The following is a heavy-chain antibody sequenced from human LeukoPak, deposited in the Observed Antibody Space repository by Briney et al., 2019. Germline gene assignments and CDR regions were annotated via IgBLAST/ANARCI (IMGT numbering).Heavy chain of an antibody. D-gene: IGHD3-3*01. J-gene: IGHJ3*02. Sequence: PGGSLRLSCAASGFTFSSYWMSWVRQAPGKGLEWVANIKQDGSEKYYVDSVKGRFTISRDNAKNSLYLQMNSLRAEDTAVYYCARDSPYEWLYDAFDIWGQGTMVTVSS. CDR1: GFTFSSYW. CDR2: IKQDGSEK. CDR3: ARDSPYEWLYDAFDI. V-gene: IGHV3-7*01.